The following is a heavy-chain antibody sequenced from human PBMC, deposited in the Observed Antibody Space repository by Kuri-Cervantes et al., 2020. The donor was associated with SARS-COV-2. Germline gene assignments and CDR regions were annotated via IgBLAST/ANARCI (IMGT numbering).Heavy chain of an antibody. CDR3: ARGSYEGYENYYYYYMDV. V-gene: IGHV3-30*03. Sequence: GESLKISCAASGFTFSSYGVHWVRQAPGKGLEWVAVISYDGSNKYYADSVKGRFTISRDNSKNTLYLQMNSLRAEDTAVYYCARGSYEGYENYYYYYMDVWGKGTTVTVSS. J-gene: IGHJ6*03. CDR1: GFTFSSYG. D-gene: IGHD5-12*01. CDR2: ISYDGSNK.